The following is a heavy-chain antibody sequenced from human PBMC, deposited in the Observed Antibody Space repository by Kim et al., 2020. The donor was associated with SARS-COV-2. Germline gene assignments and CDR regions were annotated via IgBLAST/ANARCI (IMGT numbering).Heavy chain of an antibody. V-gene: IGHV1-3*01. CDR2: INGGRGDT. J-gene: IGHJ1*01. CDR1: GYTFTYYH. D-gene: IGHD6-19*01. CDR3: VRVAVTGTGYFQL. Sequence: ASVKVSCKASGYTFTYYHLHWLRQAPGQRLEWMGCINGGRGDTKYSQKFQGRVMFTRDTSASTVYMDLSSLRSEDTAIFYCVRVAVTGTGYFQLWGQGTLVTVSS.